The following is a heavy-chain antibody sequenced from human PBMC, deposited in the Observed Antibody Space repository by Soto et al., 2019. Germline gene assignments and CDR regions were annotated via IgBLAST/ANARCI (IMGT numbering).Heavy chain of an antibody. Sequence: GALRLFWAASGFTFSSYAMTWVRQAPGKGLEWVSAISGRGGNTYYADSVKGRFTISRDNSKNTLYLQMNSLRAEDTAIYYCAKDTPYDFWSGMDAFDIWGQGTMVTVSS. V-gene: IGHV3-23*01. CDR1: GFTFSSYA. D-gene: IGHD3-3*01. CDR3: AKDTPYDFWSGMDAFDI. CDR2: ISGRGGNT. J-gene: IGHJ3*02.